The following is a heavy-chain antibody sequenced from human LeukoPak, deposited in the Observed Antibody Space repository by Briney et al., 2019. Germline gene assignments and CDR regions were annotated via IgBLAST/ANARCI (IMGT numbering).Heavy chain of an antibody. D-gene: IGHD5-24*01. Sequence: ASVKVSCKASGYTFTSYDINWVRQATGQGLEWMGIINPSGGSTSYAQKFQGRVTMTRDTSTSTVYMELSSLRSEDTAVYYCARRRDGYNPHFDYWGQGTLVTVSS. V-gene: IGHV1-46*01. J-gene: IGHJ4*02. CDR2: INPSGGST. CDR1: GYTFTSYD. CDR3: ARRRDGYNPHFDY.